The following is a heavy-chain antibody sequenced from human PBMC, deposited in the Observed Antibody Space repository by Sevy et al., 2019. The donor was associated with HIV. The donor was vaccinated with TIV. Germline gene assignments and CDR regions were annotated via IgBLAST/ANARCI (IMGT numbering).Heavy chain of an antibody. V-gene: IGHV3-30-3*01. CDR2: ISYDGSNK. J-gene: IGHJ4*02. CDR1: GFTFSSYG. Sequence: GGSLRLSCAASGFTFSSYGMHWVCQAPGKGLEWVAVISYDGSNKYYADSVKGRFTISRDNSKNTLYLQMNSLRTEDTAVYYCARDRGSGKNVFFDYWGQGTLVTVSS. CDR3: ARDRGSGKNVFFDY. D-gene: IGHD3-10*01.